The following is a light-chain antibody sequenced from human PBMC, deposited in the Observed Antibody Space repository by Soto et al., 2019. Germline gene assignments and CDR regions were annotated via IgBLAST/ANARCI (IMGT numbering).Light chain of an antibody. J-gene: IGLJ1*01. CDR1: NIGSEP. CDR2: DNS. Sequence: SYELTQPPSVSVAPGQTATITCGGNNIGSEPVHWYRQKPGQAPVLVVYDNSDRPSGIPERLSGSKSGSTATLTISRVEAGDEADYYCQVWESGSENDVFGAGTKVTVL. V-gene: IGLV3-21*02. CDR3: QVWESGSENDV.